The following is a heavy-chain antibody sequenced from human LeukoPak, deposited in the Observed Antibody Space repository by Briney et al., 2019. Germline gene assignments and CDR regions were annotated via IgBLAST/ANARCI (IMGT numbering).Heavy chain of an antibody. J-gene: IGHJ1*01. Sequence: SETLSLTCTVSGGSISSSSYYWGWIRQPPGKGLEWIGSIYYSGSTYYNPSVKSRVTISVDTSKNQFSLKLSSVTAADTAVYYCARDPIAAAGTAEYFQHWGQGTLVTVSS. CDR3: ARDPIAAAGTAEYFQH. CDR2: IYYSGST. D-gene: IGHD6-13*01. V-gene: IGHV4-39*07. CDR1: GGSISSSSYY.